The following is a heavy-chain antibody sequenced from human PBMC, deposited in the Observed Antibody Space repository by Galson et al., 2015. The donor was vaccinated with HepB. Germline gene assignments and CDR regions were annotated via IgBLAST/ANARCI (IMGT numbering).Heavy chain of an antibody. CDR2: IGPSGSDR. J-gene: IGHJ4*02. V-gene: IGHV3-48*02. D-gene: IGHD3-10*01. CDR1: AFSFGSYG. Sequence: SLRLSCAASAFSFGSYGMNWFRQAPGKGPEWISYIGPSGSDRKYADSVKGRFTISRDNAKNSLYLEMNSLRDEDTAVYYCARDPYGAGYYWGQGTLVTVSS. CDR3: ARDPYGAGYY.